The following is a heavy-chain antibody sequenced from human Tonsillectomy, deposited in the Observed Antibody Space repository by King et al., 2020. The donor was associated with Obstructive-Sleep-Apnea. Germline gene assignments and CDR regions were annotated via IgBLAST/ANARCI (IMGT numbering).Heavy chain of an antibody. CDR2: IKQDGSEK. J-gene: IGHJ4*02. D-gene: IGHD5-18*01. CDR1: GFTFSSYW. CDR3: AREGRIQLWVFGY. V-gene: IGHV3-7*03. Sequence: VQLVESGGGLVQPGGSLRLSCAASGFTFSSYWMSWVRQAPGKGLEWVANIKQDGSEKYYVDSVKGRFTISRDNAKNSLYLQMNSLRAEDTAVYYCAREGRIQLWVFGYWGQGTLVTVSS.